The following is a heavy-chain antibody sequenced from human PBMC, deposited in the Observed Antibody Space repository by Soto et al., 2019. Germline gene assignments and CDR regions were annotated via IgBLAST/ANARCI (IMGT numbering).Heavy chain of an antibody. D-gene: IGHD3-3*01. CDR3: ARLRRGPTRYEFWSGYGLGWFDP. J-gene: IGHJ5*02. Sequence: QLQLQESGPGLVKPSETLSLTCTVSGGSISSSSYYWGWIRQPPGKGLEWIGSIYYSGSTYYNPSLKSRVTLSVDTSKNQFSLKLSSVTAADTAVYYCARLRRGPTRYEFWSGYGLGWFDPWGQGTLVTVSS. CDR1: GGSISSSSYY. V-gene: IGHV4-39*01. CDR2: IYYSGST.